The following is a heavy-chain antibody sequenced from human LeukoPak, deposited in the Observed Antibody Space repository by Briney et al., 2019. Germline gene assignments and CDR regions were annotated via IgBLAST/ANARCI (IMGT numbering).Heavy chain of an antibody. V-gene: IGHV4-61*02. Sequence: SETLSLTCTVSGVSIGSSHYYWGWIRQPAGKGLEWIGRVYFSGSTNYNPSLKGRVTISVDTSKNHFSLSLMSVTAADTAVYYCVKDGGHTALDPWGQGTQVTVSS. D-gene: IGHD3-16*01. CDR3: VKDGGHTALDP. J-gene: IGHJ5*02. CDR2: VYFSGST. CDR1: GVSIGSSHYY.